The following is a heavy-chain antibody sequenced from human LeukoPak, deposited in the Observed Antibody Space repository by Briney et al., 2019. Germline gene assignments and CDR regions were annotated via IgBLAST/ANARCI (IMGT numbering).Heavy chain of an antibody. D-gene: IGHD2-2*01. CDR1: GFTFSSYA. V-gene: IGHV3-23*01. CDR3: ARVRSVVVPAAIYDWFDP. CDR2: ISGSGGST. J-gene: IGHJ5*02. Sequence: GGSLRLSCAASGFTFSSYAMSWVRQAPGKGLEWVSAISGSGGSTYYADSVKGRFTISRDNSKNTLYLQMNSLRAEDTAVYYCARVRSVVVPAAIYDWFDPWGQGTLVTVSS.